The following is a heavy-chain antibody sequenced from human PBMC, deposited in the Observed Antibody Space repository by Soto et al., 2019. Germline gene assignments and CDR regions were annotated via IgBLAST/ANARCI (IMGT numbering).Heavy chain of an antibody. Sequence: SETLSLTCSVSGASVSSGDYYWSWVRQPPGKGLEWIGYVFHAGTTMYNPSLNGRVTVSMDASKNQFSLKLNSVSAADTAVYYCAKSPYCPDNCSPSGRNFHYWGQGTLVTVSS. CDR2: VFHAGTT. D-gene: IGHD1-20*01. CDR3: AKSPYCPDNCSPSGRNFHY. CDR1: GASVSSGDYY. V-gene: IGHV4-61*08. J-gene: IGHJ1*01.